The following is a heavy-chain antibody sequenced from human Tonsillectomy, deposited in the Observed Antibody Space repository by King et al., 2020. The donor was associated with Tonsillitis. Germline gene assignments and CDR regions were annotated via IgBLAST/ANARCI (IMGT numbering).Heavy chain of an antibody. D-gene: IGHD2-21*02. CDR2: INSDGSST. CDR3: ARVYCGSDCSRHGSAYYYCMDI. CDR1: GFTFRSYW. J-gene: IGHJ6*02. Sequence: VQLVESGGGLVQPGGSLRLSCAASGFTFRSYWMHWVRQVPGKGLVWVSRINSDGSSTSYADSVKGRFTISRDNAKNTLYLQMNSLRAEDTAVYYCARVYCGSDCSRHGSAYYYCMDIWGQGTTVTVSS. V-gene: IGHV3-74*01.